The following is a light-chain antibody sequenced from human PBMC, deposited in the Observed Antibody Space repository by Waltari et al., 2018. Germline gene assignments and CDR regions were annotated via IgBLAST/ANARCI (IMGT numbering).Light chain of an antibody. CDR3: AAWDDSLNGVV. CDR1: SSNIGSNT. Sequence: QPVLTQPPSASGTPGQRVTISCSGSSSNIGSNTVNWYQQLPGTAPKLLIYSTNQRPSGVPDLFAGSKSGTSASLAISGLQSEDEADYYCAAWDDSLNGVVFGGGTKLTVL. CDR2: STN. J-gene: IGLJ2*01. V-gene: IGLV1-44*01.